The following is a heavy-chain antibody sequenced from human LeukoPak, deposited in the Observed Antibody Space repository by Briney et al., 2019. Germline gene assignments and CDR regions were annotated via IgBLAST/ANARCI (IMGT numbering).Heavy chain of an antibody. V-gene: IGHV1-18*01. J-gene: IGHJ4*02. D-gene: IGHD3-22*01. CDR2: ISADNGNT. CDR1: GYTFTSYG. Sequence: ASVKVSCKASGYTFTSYGISGVRQAPGQGLEWMGWISADNGNTNYAQKLQGRVTMTTDTSTNTAYMELSSLRSDDTAVYYCARLYNDGSGYSNYFDFWRQETVVTVSS. CDR3: ARLYNDGSGYSNYFDF.